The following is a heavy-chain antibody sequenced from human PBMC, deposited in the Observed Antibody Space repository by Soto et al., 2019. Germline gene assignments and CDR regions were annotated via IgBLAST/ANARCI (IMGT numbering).Heavy chain of an antibody. D-gene: IGHD6-19*01. V-gene: IGHV3-30*18. CDR3: AKDYGSGWTMGDL. CDR1: GFTFRSYG. Sequence: QVQLVESGGGVVQPGRSLRLSCAASGFTFRSYGMHWVRQAPGKGLEWVAVISYDGSNKFYADSVKGRFTISRDNSKNTLYLQVNSLRAEDTAMYYCAKDYGSGWTMGDLWGQGTLVTVSS. CDR2: ISYDGSNK. J-gene: IGHJ5*02.